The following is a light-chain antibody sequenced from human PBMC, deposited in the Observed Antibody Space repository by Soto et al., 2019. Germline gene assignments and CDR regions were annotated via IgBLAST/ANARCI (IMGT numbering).Light chain of an antibody. J-gene: IGLJ1*01. Sequence: QSVLTQPPSASGSPGQSVTISCTGTSSDIGAYDYVSWYQQHPGKVPKLMIYEVSKRPSGVPDRFSASKSGNTASLTVSGLQDEDEADYYCSSHGGANNFYVFGTGTKVTVL. CDR3: SSHGGANNFYV. CDR2: EVS. CDR1: SSDIGAYDY. V-gene: IGLV2-8*01.